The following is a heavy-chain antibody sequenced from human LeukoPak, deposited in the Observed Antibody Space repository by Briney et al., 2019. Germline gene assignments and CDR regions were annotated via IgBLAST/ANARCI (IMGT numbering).Heavy chain of an antibody. D-gene: IGHD1-26*01. CDR1: GFTFSTYG. CDR3: ASAPANRLGSDY. CDR2: IYAGGSI. Sequence: GGSLRLSCAASGFTFSTYGMHWARQAPGKGLEWVSVIYAGGSIYYADPVKGRFTISRDNSKNTLYLQMSSLRAEDTAVYYCASAPANRLGSDYWGQGTLVTVSS. V-gene: IGHV3-66*01. J-gene: IGHJ4*02.